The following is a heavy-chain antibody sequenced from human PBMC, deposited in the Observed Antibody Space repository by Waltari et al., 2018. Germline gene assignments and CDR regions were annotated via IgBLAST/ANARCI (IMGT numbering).Heavy chain of an antibody. CDR2: INPNSGGT. J-gene: IGHJ6*02. Sequence: QVQLVQSGAEVKKPGASVKVSCKASGYPFTGYHIHWVRQAPGQGLEWMGRINPNSGGTNYAQKFQGRVTMTRDTSISTAYMELSRLRSDDTAVYYCARDMDDLYYYYGMDVWGQGTTVTVSS. V-gene: IGHV1-2*06. CDR1: GYPFTGYH. D-gene: IGHD3-3*01. CDR3: ARDMDDLYYYYGMDV.